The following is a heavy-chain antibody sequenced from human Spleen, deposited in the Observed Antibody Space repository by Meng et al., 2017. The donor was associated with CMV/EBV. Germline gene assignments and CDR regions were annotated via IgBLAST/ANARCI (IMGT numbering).Heavy chain of an antibody. D-gene: IGHD6-13*01. CDR3: ARVRVRAGHSSSWYVDYFDY. Sequence: SETLSLTCTVSGGSISSYYWSWIRQPPGKGLEWIGYIYYSGSTNYNPSLKSRVTISVDTSKNQFSLKLSSVTAADTAVYYCARVRVRAGHSSSWYVDYFDYWGQGTLVTVSS. CDR2: IYYSGST. V-gene: IGHV4-59*01. CDR1: GGSISSYY. J-gene: IGHJ4*02.